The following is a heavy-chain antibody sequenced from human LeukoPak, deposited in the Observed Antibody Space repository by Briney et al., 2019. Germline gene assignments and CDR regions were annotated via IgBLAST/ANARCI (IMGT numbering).Heavy chain of an antibody. J-gene: IGHJ4*02. V-gene: IGHV4-59*01. CDR1: GXSISSYY. CDR3: ASRSSIWSGYQDTLYYFDS. D-gene: IGHD3-3*01. CDR2: IYYSGST. Sequence: SETLSLTCTVSGXSISSYYWSWIRQPPGKRLEWIGHIYYSGSTNYNPSLKSRVTISVDTSKNQFSLKLSSVTAADTAVYYCASRSSIWSGYQDTLYYFDSWGQGTLVTVSS.